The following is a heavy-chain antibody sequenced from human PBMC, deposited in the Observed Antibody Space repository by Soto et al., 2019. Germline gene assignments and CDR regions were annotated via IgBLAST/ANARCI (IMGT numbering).Heavy chain of an antibody. V-gene: IGHV4-39*01. CDR3: ARTRAVWFDP. J-gene: IGHJ5*02. CDR1: GGSISSSSYY. Sequence: QLQLQESGPGLVKPSETLSLTCTVSGGSISSSSYYWGWIRQPPGKGLEWIGSIYYSGSTYYNPSLRGRVTIPVDTSKNQFSLKLRSVTAADAAVYYCARTRAVWFDPWGQGTLVTVSS. D-gene: IGHD6-19*01. CDR2: IYYSGST.